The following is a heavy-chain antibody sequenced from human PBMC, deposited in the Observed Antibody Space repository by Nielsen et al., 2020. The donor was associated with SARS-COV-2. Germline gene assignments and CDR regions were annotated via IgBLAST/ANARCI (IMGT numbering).Heavy chain of an antibody. Sequence: GESLKISCAASGFTFSSYSMNWVRQAPGKGLEWVSYISSSSSTIYYADSVKGRFTISRDNAKNSLYLQMNSLRAEDTAVYYCAREDLPNYYYYGMDVWGQGTTVTVSS. V-gene: IGHV3-48*01. CDR1: GFTFSSYS. J-gene: IGHJ6*02. CDR2: ISSSSSTI. CDR3: AREDLPNYYYYGMDV.